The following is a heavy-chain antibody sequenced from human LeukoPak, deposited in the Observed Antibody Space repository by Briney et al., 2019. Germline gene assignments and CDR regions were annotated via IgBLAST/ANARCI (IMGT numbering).Heavy chain of an antibody. CDR2: ISGSGGST. CDR3: AKDRFHYDFWSGYLYYYYYMDV. V-gene: IGHV3-23*01. D-gene: IGHD3-3*01. Sequence: PGGSLRLSCAASGFTFSSYAMSWVRQAPGKGLEWVSAISGSGGSTYYADSVKGRFTISRDNSKNTLYLQMNSLRAEDTAVYYCAKDRFHYDFWSGYLYYYYYMDVWGKGTTVTVSS. CDR1: GFTFSSYA. J-gene: IGHJ6*03.